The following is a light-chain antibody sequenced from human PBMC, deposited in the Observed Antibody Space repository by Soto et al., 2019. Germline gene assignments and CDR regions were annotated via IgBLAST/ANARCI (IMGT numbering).Light chain of an antibody. J-gene: IGKJ1*01. CDR2: AAS. V-gene: IGKV1-39*01. CDR3: QQSYTTPRT. Sequence: DIQMTQSPSSLSASIGDSVTITCRASQTIIGYLNWYQQKPGKAPRLLINAASNLQSGVPSRFRGSGSETECTLTITSLQPEDFATYYCQQSYTTPRTFGQGTKLEIQ. CDR1: QTIIGY.